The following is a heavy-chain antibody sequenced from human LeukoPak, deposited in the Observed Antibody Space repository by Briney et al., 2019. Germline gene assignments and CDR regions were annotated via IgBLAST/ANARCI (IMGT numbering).Heavy chain of an antibody. CDR1: GFTFSNYE. CDR3: ARDSNWLPDY. D-gene: IGHD5-12*01. CDR2: INTSGRTI. Sequence: PGGSLRLSCAASGFTFSNYEMNWVRQAPGKGLEWLSYINTSGRTIYYADSVKGRFTISRDNAKNSLYLQMKSLRAEDTAVYYCARDSNWLPDYRGQGTLVTVSS. V-gene: IGHV3-48*03. J-gene: IGHJ4*02.